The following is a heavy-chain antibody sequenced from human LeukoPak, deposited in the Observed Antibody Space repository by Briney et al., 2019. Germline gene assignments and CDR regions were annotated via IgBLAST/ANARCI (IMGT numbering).Heavy chain of an antibody. J-gene: IGHJ5*02. V-gene: IGHV4-59*12. CDR3: ARDIFT. Sequence: SETLSLTCTVSGGSISTNYWSWIRQPPGKGLEWIGYIYHSGSTNYNPSLKNRVTISVDTSKNQFSLKLSSVTAADTAVYYCARDIFTWGQGTLVTVSS. CDR2: IYHSGST. CDR1: GGSISTNY. D-gene: IGHD3-9*01.